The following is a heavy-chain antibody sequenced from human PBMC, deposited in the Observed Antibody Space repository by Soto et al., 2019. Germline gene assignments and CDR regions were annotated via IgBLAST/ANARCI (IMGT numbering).Heavy chain of an antibody. V-gene: IGHV1-3*04. D-gene: IGHD2-2*02. Sequence: QVNLVQSGAEVKQPGASVKVSCKASGYTFTSYAIHWVRQAPGERLEWMGWVNTGNGYTRFSQRFQGRVTITRDTSASTAYMELSSLTSEDTAVYYGAIVPAAIHWGQGTLVTVSS. CDR2: VNTGNGYT. J-gene: IGHJ4*02. CDR1: GYTFTSYA. CDR3: AIVPAAIH.